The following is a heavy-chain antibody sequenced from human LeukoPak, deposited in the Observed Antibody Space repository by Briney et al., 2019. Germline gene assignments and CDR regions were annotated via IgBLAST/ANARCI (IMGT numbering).Heavy chain of an antibody. CDR1: GGSISSYY. J-gene: IGHJ2*01. Sequence: SETLSLTCTVSGGSISSYYWSWIRQPPGKGLEWIGYIYYSGSTNYNPSLKSRVTISVDTSKNQFSLKLSSVTAADTAVYYCARASIAARPLKSRANLGWYFDLWGRGTLVTVSS. D-gene: IGHD6-6*01. CDR2: IYYSGST. CDR3: ARASIAARPLKSRANLGWYFDL. V-gene: IGHV4-59*01.